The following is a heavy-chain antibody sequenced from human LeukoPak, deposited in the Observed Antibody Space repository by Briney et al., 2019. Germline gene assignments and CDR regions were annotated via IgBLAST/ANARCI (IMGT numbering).Heavy chain of an antibody. CDR1: GFTFSSYA. Sequence: QTGGSLRLSCAASGFTFSSYAMHWVRQAPGKGLEWVAVISYDGSNKYYADSVKGRFTISRDNSKNTLYLQMNSLRAEDTAVYYCARDRWELLFYFDYWGQGTLVTVSS. J-gene: IGHJ4*02. V-gene: IGHV3-30-3*01. CDR3: ARDRWELLFYFDY. CDR2: ISYDGSNK. D-gene: IGHD1-26*01.